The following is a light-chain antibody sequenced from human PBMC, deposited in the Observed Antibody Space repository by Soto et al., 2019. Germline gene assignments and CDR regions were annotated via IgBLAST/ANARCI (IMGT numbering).Light chain of an antibody. Sequence: DIVLTQSPDSLAVSLGERATINCKSSQSVLSSSNNKNYLTWYQQKLGQPPRLLIYWASTRESGVPARFSGSGSGADFTLTINSLQAEDVAVYYCQQYYSTPWTFGQGTKVEIK. CDR3: QQYYSTPWT. CDR1: QSVLSSSNNKNY. CDR2: WAS. V-gene: IGKV4-1*01. J-gene: IGKJ1*01.